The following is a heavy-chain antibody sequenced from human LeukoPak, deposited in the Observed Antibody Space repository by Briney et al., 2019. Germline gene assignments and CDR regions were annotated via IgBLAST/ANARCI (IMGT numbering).Heavy chain of an antibody. CDR1: GYNFTPYW. J-gene: IGHJ4*02. D-gene: IGHD4-17*01. Sequence: GESLKISCKGSGYNFTPYWIVWVRQMPGKGLEWMGMTFPGDSYSIYSPSFQGQVTMSVDKSLTTAYLQWSSLKASDTAMYYCARLETVTTRGPFDYWGQGTLVTVSS. V-gene: IGHV5-51*01. CDR3: ARLETVTTRGPFDY. CDR2: TFPGDSYS.